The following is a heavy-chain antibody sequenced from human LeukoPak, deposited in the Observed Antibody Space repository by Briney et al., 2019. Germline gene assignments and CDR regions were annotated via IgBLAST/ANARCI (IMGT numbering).Heavy chain of an antibody. Sequence: GGSLRLSCAASGFAVSSNYMSWVRQAPGKGLEWFSDIYSGGSTYYADSVKGRFTISRDNSENTLYLQMNSLRAEDTAVYYCAKTDYDFWSGYYEGDAFDIWGQGTMVTVSS. CDR3: AKTDYDFWSGYYEGDAFDI. CDR2: IYSGGST. CDR1: GFAVSSNY. V-gene: IGHV3-53*01. J-gene: IGHJ3*02. D-gene: IGHD3-3*01.